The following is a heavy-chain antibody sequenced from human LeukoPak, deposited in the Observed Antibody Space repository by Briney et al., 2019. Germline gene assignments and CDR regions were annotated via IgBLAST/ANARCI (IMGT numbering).Heavy chain of an antibody. CDR3: ARHTYIKPLAPFDY. CDR2: IYHSGST. J-gene: IGHJ4*02. Sequence: SETLSLTCTVSIGSITTYHWSWIRQSPGKGLEWIGYIYHSGSTNYNPSLKSRVTIAIDTSKNQFSLRLTSVTAADTAMHFCARHTYIKPLAPFDYWGQGALVTVSS. D-gene: IGHD1-1*01. V-gene: IGHV4-59*01. CDR1: IGSITTYH.